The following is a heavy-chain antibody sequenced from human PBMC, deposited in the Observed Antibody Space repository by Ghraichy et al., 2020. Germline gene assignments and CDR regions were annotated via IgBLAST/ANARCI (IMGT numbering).Heavy chain of an antibody. CDR3: AREHVIWSGSHRGLAV. Sequence: SETLSLTCTVSGGSISSGDYYWSWIRQPPGKRLECIGYIYYSGNTYYNPSLKSRVIISVDTSKNQFSLKLSSVTAADTAVFYCAREHVIWSGSHRGLAVWGKGTTVILSS. CDR1: GGSISSGDYY. V-gene: IGHV4-30-4*01. CDR2: IYYSGNT. J-gene: IGHJ6*04. D-gene: IGHD3-3*01.